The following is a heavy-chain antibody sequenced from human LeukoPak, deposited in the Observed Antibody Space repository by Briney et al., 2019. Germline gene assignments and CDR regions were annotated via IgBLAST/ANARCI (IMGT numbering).Heavy chain of an antibody. V-gene: IGHV3-21*04. Sequence: GGSLRLSCAASGFTFSSYSMNWVRQAPGKGLEWVSSISSSSSYIYYADSVKGRFTISRDNSKNTLYLQMNSLRVEDTAVYYCVTDRDSHRGMHVWGQGTTVTVSS. D-gene: IGHD2-21*01. CDR3: VTDRDSHRGMHV. CDR2: ISSSSSYI. J-gene: IGHJ6*02. CDR1: GFTFSSYS.